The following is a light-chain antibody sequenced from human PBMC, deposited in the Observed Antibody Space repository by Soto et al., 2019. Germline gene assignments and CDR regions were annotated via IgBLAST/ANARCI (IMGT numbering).Light chain of an antibody. J-gene: IGKJ2*01. CDR3: QQRTNWPPMYT. Sequence: EIVLTQSPATLSFSPGKRATLSCRASRRFSSSLAWYQQKPGQAPRLLIYEASNRATGIPARFSGSGSGTDFTLTISSLEPEDFAVYYCQQRTNWPPMYTFGQGTKLEIK. CDR2: EAS. V-gene: IGKV3-11*01. CDR1: RRFSSS.